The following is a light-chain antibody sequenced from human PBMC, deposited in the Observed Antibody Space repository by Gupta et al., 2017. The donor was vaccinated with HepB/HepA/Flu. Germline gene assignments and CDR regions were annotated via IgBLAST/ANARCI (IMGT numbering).Light chain of an antibody. CDR2: QDS. CDR3: QAWDSSTAHVV. V-gene: IGLV3-1*01. J-gene: IGLJ2*01. Sequence: SYELTQPTSVSVSPGQTASITCSGDKLGDKYACWYQQKPGQSPVLVIYQDSKRPSGIPERFSGSNSGNTATLTISGTQAMEEADYYCQAWDSSTAHVVFGGGTKLTVL. CDR1: KLGDKY.